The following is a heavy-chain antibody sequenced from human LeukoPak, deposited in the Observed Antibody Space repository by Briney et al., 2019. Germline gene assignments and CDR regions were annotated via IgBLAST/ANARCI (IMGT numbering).Heavy chain of an antibody. D-gene: IGHD6-6*01. Sequence: SETLSLTCTVSGGSTSSGDYYWSWIRQPPGKGLEWIGYIYYSGSTYYNPSLQSRVTISVATSKTQFSLKLSSVTAADTAVYYCARAQYSSSSGIDYWGQGTLVTVSS. CDR3: ARAQYSSSSGIDY. CDR2: IYYSGST. V-gene: IGHV4-30-4*08. J-gene: IGHJ4*02. CDR1: GGSTSSGDYY.